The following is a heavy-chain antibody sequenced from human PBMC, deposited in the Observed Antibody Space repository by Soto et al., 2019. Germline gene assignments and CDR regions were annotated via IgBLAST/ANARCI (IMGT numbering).Heavy chain of an antibody. Sequence: PGGSLRLSCGASVFTFSNFAMSWVRQAPGRGLEWVSGISASGRDIHYADSVKDRFTVSRDNSKNTLYLQMNSLRAEDTAIYYCAKGKTSGWYYFDYWGQGALVTVSS. J-gene: IGHJ4*02. CDR2: ISASGRDI. D-gene: IGHD6-19*01. CDR1: VFTFSNFA. CDR3: AKGKTSGWYYFDY. V-gene: IGHV3-23*01.